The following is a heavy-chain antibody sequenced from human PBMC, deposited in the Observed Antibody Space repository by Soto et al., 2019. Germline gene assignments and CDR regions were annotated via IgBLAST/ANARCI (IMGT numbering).Heavy chain of an antibody. V-gene: IGHV2-5*02. CDR2: IYWDDDK. D-gene: IGHD6-19*01. CDR1: GFSLTTTGVG. Sequence: QITLKESGPSLVKPTQTLTLTCTFSGFSLTTTGVGVVWLRQPPGKALEWLALIYWDDDKHYSPSLRSRLTVTKDTTKNQVVLTLTNVDPADTGTYFCAHVGAVEQWLYGLDHWGQGTLVTVSS. CDR3: AHVGAVEQWLYGLDH. J-gene: IGHJ4*02.